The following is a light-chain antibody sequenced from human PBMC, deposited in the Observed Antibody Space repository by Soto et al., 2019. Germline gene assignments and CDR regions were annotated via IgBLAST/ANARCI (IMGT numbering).Light chain of an antibody. CDR1: QDISNY. V-gene: IGKV1-27*01. J-gene: IGKJ5*01. CDR2: AAS. CDR3: QKYFSATIT. Sequence: DIQMTQSPSTLSASVGDRVTITCRASQDISNYLAWYQQKPGKAPKLLIYAASTLQSGVPSRFSGSGSGTDFTLTINSLQPEDVATYYCQKYFSATITFGQGTRLEIX.